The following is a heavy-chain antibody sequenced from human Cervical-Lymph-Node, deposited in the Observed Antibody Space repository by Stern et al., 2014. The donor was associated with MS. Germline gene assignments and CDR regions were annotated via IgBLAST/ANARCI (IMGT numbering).Heavy chain of an antibody. J-gene: IGHJ2*01. Sequence: QVQLQESGPGLVKPSETLSLTCTVSGGSTRSSSHYLGWIRQAPGKGLEWIGSIYYNGRIYYNPPLKSRVTIPVDPSTNQFSLKLSSVTAADTAVYYCGSRGPYAWYFDLWGRGALVTVSS. V-gene: IGHV4-39*01. CDR3: GSRGPYAWYFDL. CDR1: GGSTRSSSHY. CDR2: IYYNGRI.